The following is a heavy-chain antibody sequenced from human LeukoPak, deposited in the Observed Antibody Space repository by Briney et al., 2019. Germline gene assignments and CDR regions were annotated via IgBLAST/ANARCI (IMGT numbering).Heavy chain of an antibody. CDR1: GGSFSGYY. Sequence: SETLSLTCAVYGGSFSGYYWSWIRQPPGKGLEWIGEINHSGSTNYNPSLKSRVTISVDTSKNQFSLKLNSVTAADTAVYYCARSPADYGDYSYYFDYWGQGALVTVSS. J-gene: IGHJ4*02. V-gene: IGHV4-34*01. CDR2: INHSGST. D-gene: IGHD4-17*01. CDR3: ARSPADYGDYSYYFDY.